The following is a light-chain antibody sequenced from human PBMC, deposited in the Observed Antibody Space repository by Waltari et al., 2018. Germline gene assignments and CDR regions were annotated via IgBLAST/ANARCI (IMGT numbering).Light chain of an antibody. CDR1: SSDVGGYNC. Sequence: QSALTQPPSASGSPGQSVTISCTGTSSDVGGYNCVSWYQQHPGKAPKLLIYDVSKRPSGVPDRFSGSKSGNTAYLTVSGLQAEDEADYYCTSYAGSNSVLFGAGTKLTVL. J-gene: IGLJ2*01. CDR3: TSYAGSNSVL. CDR2: DVS. V-gene: IGLV2-8*01.